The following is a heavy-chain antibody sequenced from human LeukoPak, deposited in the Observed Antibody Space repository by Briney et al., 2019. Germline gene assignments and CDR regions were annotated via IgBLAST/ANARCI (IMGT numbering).Heavy chain of an antibody. V-gene: IGHV3-23*01. Sequence: GGSLRLSCAASRFTFSSYAMSWVRQAPEKGLEWVSTISGSGGSTYYADSVKGRFTISRDNSKNTLYLQMNSLRAEDTAVYYCAKDLEYSSSWYGYYFDYWGQGTLVTVSS. CDR2: ISGSGGST. CDR3: AKDLEYSSSWYGYYFDY. D-gene: IGHD6-13*01. J-gene: IGHJ4*02. CDR1: RFTFSSYA.